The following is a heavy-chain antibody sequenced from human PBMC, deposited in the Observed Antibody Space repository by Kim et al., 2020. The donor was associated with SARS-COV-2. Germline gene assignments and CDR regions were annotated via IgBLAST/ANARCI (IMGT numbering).Heavy chain of an antibody. V-gene: IGHV3-15*01. D-gene: IGHD3-9*01. CDR2: GGAT. J-gene: IGHJ4*02. CDR3: NTGVLTFDS. Sequence: GGATDYAAPVKGRFTISRDDSKNMLYLQMRSLKTEDTAVYYCNTGVLTFDSWGQGTPVTVSS.